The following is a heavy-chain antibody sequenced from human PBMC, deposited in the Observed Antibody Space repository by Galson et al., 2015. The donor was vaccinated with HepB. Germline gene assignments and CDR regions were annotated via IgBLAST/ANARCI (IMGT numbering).Heavy chain of an antibody. V-gene: IGHV3-33*01. CDR2: IWYDGSNK. CDR3: ARDWGRIAVAGPFDY. J-gene: IGHJ4*02. Sequence: SLRLSCAASGFTFTSHGMPWIRQAPGKGQEWVAVIWYDGSNKYYADSVKGRFTISRDNSKNTLYLQMNSLRAEDTAVYYCARDWGRIAVAGPFDYWGQGTLVTVSS. CDR1: GFTFTSHG. D-gene: IGHD6-19*01.